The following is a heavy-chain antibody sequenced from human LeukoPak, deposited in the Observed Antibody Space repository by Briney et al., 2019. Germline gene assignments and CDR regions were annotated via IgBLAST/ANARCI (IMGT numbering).Heavy chain of an antibody. CDR1: GGTFSSYA. D-gene: IGHD2-15*01. Sequence: SVKVSCKASGGTFSSYAISWVRQAPGQGLEWMGRIIPILGTATYAQKFQGRVTITADKSTSTAYMELSSLRSEDTAVYYCARVDGSPGYWGQGTLVTVSS. J-gene: IGHJ4*02. CDR2: IIPILGTA. CDR3: ARVDGSPGY. V-gene: IGHV1-69*04.